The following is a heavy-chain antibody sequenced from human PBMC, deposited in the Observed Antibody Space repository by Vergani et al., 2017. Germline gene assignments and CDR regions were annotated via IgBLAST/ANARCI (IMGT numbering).Heavy chain of an antibody. D-gene: IGHD2-15*01. CDR1: GGSISNNY. V-gene: IGHV4-59*01. J-gene: IGHJ4*02. CDR3: ASEGYGSGDSCYSGIFDY. Sequence: QVQLQEAGPGLAKPSETLSLTCTVSGGSISNNYWSWIRQPPGKGLEWIGYISYVGITNYNPSLMGRVTISLDMYKNQFSLNLSSVTAADTAVYYCASEGYGSGDSCYSGIFDYWGQGTLVTVSS. CDR2: ISYVGIT.